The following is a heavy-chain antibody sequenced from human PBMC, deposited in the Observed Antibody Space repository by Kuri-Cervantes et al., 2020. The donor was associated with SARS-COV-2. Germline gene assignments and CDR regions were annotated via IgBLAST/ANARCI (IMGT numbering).Heavy chain of an antibody. V-gene: IGHV3-74*01. Sequence: LTCAVSGFAFSNLWMRWVRQVPGKGMVWVSEISSDGTKTNYVDSVRGRFTISRDNAKSTLFLQMNSLRAEDTAVYFCTPLLAPLDYWGQGTLVTVSS. D-gene: IGHD2-15*01. CDR3: TPLLAPLDY. J-gene: IGHJ4*02. CDR2: ISSDGTKT. CDR1: GFAFSNLW.